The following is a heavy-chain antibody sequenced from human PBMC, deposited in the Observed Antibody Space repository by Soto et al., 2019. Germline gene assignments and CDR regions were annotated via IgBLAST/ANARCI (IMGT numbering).Heavy chain of an antibody. J-gene: IGHJ5*02. CDR1: GYTFTTFW. D-gene: IGHD3-22*01. Sequence: GESLKISCTGFGYTFTTFWISWVRQMPGKGLEWMGRIDPGDTYATYSPAFQGHVTISADKATSTAYLQWSSLKASDTAMYFCARKDKSGYFNWFDPWGQGTLVTVSS. CDR3: ARKDKSGYFNWFDP. CDR2: IDPGDTYA. V-gene: IGHV5-10-1*01.